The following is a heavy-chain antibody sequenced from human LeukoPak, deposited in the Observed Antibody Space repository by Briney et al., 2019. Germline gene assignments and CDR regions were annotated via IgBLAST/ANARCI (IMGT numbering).Heavy chain of an antibody. CDR2: ISYDGSNK. V-gene: IGHV3-30-3*01. CDR3: ARDHYDILTGYYIDY. CDR1: GFTFSSYA. Sequence: PGGSLRLSCAASGFTFSSYAMHWVRQAPGKGLEWVAVISYDGSNKYYADSVKGRFTISRDNSKNTLYLQMNSLRAEDTAVYYCARDHYDILTGYYIDYWGQGTLVTVSS. J-gene: IGHJ4*02. D-gene: IGHD3-9*01.